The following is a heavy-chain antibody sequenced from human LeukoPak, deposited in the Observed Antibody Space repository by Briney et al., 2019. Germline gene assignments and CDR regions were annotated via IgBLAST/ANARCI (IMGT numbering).Heavy chain of an antibody. D-gene: IGHD1-1*01. V-gene: IGHV3-23*01. CDR3: AQDHSDDGFDY. CDR1: GFTFISYA. Sequence: GGSLRLSCAASGFTFISYAMSWVRQAPGKGLEGVSAISGSGGSTYYADSVKGRFTISRDNSKNTLYLQMNSLTAEDTAVYYCAQDHSDDGFDYWGQGTLVTVSS. J-gene: IGHJ4*02. CDR2: ISGSGGST.